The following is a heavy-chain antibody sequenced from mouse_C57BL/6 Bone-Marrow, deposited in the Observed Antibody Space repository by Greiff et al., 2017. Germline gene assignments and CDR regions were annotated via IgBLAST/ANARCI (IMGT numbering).Heavy chain of an antibody. CDR2: ISSGGDYI. D-gene: IGHD2-3*01. V-gene: IGHV5-9-1*02. CDR1: GFTFSSYA. Sequence: EVHLVESGEGLVKPGGSLKLSCAASGFTFSSYAMSWVRQTPEKRLEWVAYISSGGDYIYYADTVKGRFTIARDNARNTLYLQMSSLKSEDTAMYYCTRDRGWSLPPDYYAMDYWGQETSVTVSS. J-gene: IGHJ4*01. CDR3: TRDRGWSLPPDYYAMDY.